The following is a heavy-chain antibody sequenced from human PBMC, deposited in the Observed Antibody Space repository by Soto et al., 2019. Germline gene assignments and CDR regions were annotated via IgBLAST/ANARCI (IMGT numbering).Heavy chain of an antibody. Sequence: SQTLSLTCAISGDSVSSNIAAWNWVRQSPSRGLEWLGRTYYRSKWYNDYATSVNGRVRFNADTSKNQFSLQLNSVTPEDTAVYYCARDLHGYRDHWGQGTQVTVS. CDR2: TYYRSKWYN. CDR1: GDSVSSNIAA. D-gene: IGHD5-18*01. J-gene: IGHJ4*02. CDR3: ARDLHGYRDH. V-gene: IGHV6-1*01.